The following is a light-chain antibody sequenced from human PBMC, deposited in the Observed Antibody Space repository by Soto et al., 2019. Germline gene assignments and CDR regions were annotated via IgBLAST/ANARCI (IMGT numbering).Light chain of an antibody. Sequence: QSALTQPPSASGSPGQSVTISCSGTSSDVGGYNYVSWYQQHPGKAPKLMIYEVSKRPSGVPDRFSGSKSGNTASLTVSGLQAEDEGDYYCSSYAGSNSWVFGGGTQLTVL. CDR2: EVS. J-gene: IGLJ3*02. CDR3: SSYAGSNSWV. V-gene: IGLV2-8*01. CDR1: SSDVGGYNY.